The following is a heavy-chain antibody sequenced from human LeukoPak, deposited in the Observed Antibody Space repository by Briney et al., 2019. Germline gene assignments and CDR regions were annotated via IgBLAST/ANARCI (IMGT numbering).Heavy chain of an antibody. CDR2: INHSGNT. CDR1: GGSFSGYY. Sequence: SETLSLTCAVYGGSFSGYYWSWIRQPPGKGLEWIGEINHSGNTNYNPSLKSRVTISVDTSKNQFSLKLSSVTAADTAVYYCASRAKGTEDYWGQGTLVTVSS. D-gene: IGHD3-10*01. J-gene: IGHJ4*02. V-gene: IGHV4-34*01. CDR3: ASRAKGTEDY.